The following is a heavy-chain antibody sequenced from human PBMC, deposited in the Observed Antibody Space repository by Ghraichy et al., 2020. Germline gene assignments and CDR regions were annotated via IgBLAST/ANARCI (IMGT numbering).Heavy chain of an antibody. V-gene: IGHV3-15*01. D-gene: IGHD3-10*01. CDR2: IKSKTDGGTT. Sequence: GGSLRLSCAASGFTFSNAWMSWVRQAPGKGLEWVGRIKSKTDGGTTDYAAPVKGRFTISRDDSKNTLYLQMNSLKTEDTAVYYCTTDEALLWFGESTSGYYYGMDVWGQGTTVTVSS. CDR1: GFTFSNAW. CDR3: TTDEALLWFGESTSGYYYGMDV. J-gene: IGHJ6*02.